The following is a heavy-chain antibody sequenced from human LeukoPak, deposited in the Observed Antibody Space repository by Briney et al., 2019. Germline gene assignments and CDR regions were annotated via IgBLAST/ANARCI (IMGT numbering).Heavy chain of an antibody. V-gene: IGHV1-58*02. CDR1: GFTFTSSA. Sequence: SVKVSCKASGFTFTSSATQWVRQARGQRLEWIGWIVVGSGNTNYAQKFQERVTITRDMSTSTAYMELSSLRSEDTAVYYCAAGSFKKSMVRGVDFDYWGQGTLVTVSS. J-gene: IGHJ4*02. CDR3: AAGSFKKSMVRGVDFDY. D-gene: IGHD3-10*01. CDR2: IVVGSGNT.